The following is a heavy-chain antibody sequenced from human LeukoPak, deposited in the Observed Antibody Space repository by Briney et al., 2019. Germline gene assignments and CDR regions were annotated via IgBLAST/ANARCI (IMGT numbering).Heavy chain of an antibody. Sequence: GGSLRLSCAASGITFSSYSMSWVRQAPGKGLEWVSIISFSGTTTYYADSVKGRFTVSRDNSKNTLYLQMDGLRAEDTAVYYCARDPTELQLLSYYFDYWGQGTLVAVSS. CDR3: ARDPTELQLLSYYFDY. D-gene: IGHD2-2*01. V-gene: IGHV3-23*01. CDR1: GITFSSYS. CDR2: ISFSGTTT. J-gene: IGHJ4*02.